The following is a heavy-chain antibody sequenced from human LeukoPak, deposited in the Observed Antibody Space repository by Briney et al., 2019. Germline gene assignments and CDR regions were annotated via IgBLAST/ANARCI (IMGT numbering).Heavy chain of an antibody. CDR3: SRHETAGWFGELFENDAFDI. CDR2: IYYSGST. D-gene: IGHD3-10*01. J-gene: IGHJ3*02. CDR1: GGSISSSSYY. Sequence: SETLSLTCTVSGGSISSSSYYWGWLRQPPGKGLEWIGSIYYSGSTYYNPSLKSRVIISVDTSKNQFPLKMSSVTAAATAVYSRSRHETAGWFGELFENDAFDIWGQGTMVTVSS. V-gene: IGHV4-39*01.